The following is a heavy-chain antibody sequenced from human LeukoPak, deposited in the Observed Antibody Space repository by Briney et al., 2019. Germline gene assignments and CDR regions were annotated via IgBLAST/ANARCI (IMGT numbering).Heavy chain of an antibody. CDR3: ARAPYYDFTKNWFDP. D-gene: IGHD3-3*01. CDR1: GVSFNVYY. J-gene: IGHJ5*02. V-gene: IGHV4-34*01. CDR2: INHSGST. Sequence: SDTLSLPCSVYGVSFNVYYWSCIREPPGKGRECSGEINHSGSTNYNPSLKSRVTISVDTSKNQFSLKLSSVTAADTAVYYCARAPYYDFTKNWFDPWGQGTLVTVSS.